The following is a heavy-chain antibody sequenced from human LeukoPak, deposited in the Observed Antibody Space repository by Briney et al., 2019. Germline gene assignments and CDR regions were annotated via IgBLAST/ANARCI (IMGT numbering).Heavy chain of an antibody. V-gene: IGHV4-34*01. J-gene: IGHJ1*01. D-gene: IGHD3-3*01. CDR3: ARGGYDFGSTKCFQH. CDR2: INHSGST. CDR1: GGSFSGYY. Sequence: SETLSLTCAVYGGSFSGYYWSWIRQPPGKGLEWIGEINHSGSTNYNPSLKSRVTISVDTSKNQFSLKLSSVTAADTAVYYCARGGYDFGSTKCFQHWGQGTLVTVSS.